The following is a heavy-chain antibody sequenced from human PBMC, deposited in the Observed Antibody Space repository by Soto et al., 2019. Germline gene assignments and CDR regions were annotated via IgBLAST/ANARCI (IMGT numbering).Heavy chain of an antibody. J-gene: IGHJ4*02. Sequence: SETLSLTCAVSSGSISSSNWWSWVRQPPGKGLEWIGEIYHSGSTNYNPSLKSRVTISVDKSKNQFSLKLSSVTAADTAVYYCARVRWAAAGMEPYYFDYWGQGTLVTVSS. D-gene: IGHD6-13*01. V-gene: IGHV4-4*02. CDR3: ARVRWAAAGMEPYYFDY. CDR1: SGSISSSNW. CDR2: IYHSGST.